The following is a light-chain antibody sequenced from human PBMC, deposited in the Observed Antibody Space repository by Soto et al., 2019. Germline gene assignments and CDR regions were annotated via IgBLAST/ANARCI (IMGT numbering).Light chain of an antibody. CDR2: DTS. Sequence: ETVLTQSPGTLSLSPGERATLSCRASQSVSSRSFAWYQQKPGQAPRLLIYDTSNRATGIPDRFSGSGSGTDFSLTISRLEPEDFAVYYCQQYERGFTVGPGTKVDIK. CDR3: QQYERGFT. V-gene: IGKV3-20*01. J-gene: IGKJ3*01. CDR1: QSVSSRS.